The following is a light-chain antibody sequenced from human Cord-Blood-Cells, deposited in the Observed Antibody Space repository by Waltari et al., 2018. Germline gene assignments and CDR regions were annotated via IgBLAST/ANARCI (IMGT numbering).Light chain of an antibody. CDR2: DVS. Sequence: QSALTQPASVSGSPGQEMTISCTGTSSDVGVYNYVSWYQQHPGKAPKLMIYDVSNRPSGVSNRFSGSKSGNTASLTISGLQAEDEADYYCSSYTSSSTVVFGGGTKLTVL. CDR3: SSYTSSSTVV. J-gene: IGLJ2*01. V-gene: IGLV2-14*01. CDR1: SSDVGVYNY.